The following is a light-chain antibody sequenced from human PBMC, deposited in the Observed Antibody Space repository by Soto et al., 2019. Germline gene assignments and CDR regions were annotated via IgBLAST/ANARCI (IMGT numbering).Light chain of an antibody. CDR2: DDS. CDR3: QVWDSSSDHLYV. V-gene: IGLV3-21*02. CDR1: NIGSKS. J-gene: IGLJ1*01. Sequence: SYELTQPPSVSVAPGQTARITCGGNNIGSKSVHWYQQKPGQAPVLVVYDDSDRPSWIPERFSGSNSGNTATLTISRVEAGDEDDYYCQVWDSSSDHLYVFGTGTKLTVL.